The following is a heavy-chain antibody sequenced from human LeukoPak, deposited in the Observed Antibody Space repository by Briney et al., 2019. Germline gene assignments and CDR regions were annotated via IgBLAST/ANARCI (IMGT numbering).Heavy chain of an antibody. CDR1: GGSISSYY. V-gene: IGHV4-59*08. D-gene: IGHD3-3*01. CDR2: IYYSGST. CDR3: ARHASNYDFWSGYYGRSYYFDY. Sequence: SETLSLTCTVSGGSISSYYWSWIRQPPGKGLEWIGYIYYSGSTNYNPSPKSRVTISVDTSKNQFSLKLSSVTAADTAVYYCARHASNYDFWSGYYGRSYYFDYWGQGTLVTVSS. J-gene: IGHJ4*02.